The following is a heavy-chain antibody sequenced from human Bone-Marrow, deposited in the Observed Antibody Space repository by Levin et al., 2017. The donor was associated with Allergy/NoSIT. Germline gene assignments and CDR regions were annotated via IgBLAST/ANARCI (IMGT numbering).Heavy chain of an antibody. CDR2: ISDGGYST. D-gene: IGHD2-21*01. J-gene: IGHJ3*01. CDR3: GRGYCGSDNCYPNDAFDV. Sequence: GGSLRLSCAASGFTFSRSAMSWVRQAPGKGLEWVSTISDGGYSTYYADSVKGRFTISRDNFKNTLFLQMNSLRTEDTAVYYCGRGYCGSDNCYPNDAFDVWGQGTMVTVPS. V-gene: IGHV3-23*01. CDR1: GFTFSRSA.